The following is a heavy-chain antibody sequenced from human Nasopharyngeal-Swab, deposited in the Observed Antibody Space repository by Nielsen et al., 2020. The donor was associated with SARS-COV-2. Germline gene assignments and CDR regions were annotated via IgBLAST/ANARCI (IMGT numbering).Heavy chain of an antibody. J-gene: IGHJ5*02. V-gene: IGHV3-33*01. CDR2: IWYDGSNK. D-gene: IGHD3-22*01. CDR1: GFTFSSYG. CDR3: ASSGYYYDSSGLEGWFDP. Sequence: GESLKISCAASGFTFSSYGMHWVRQAPGKGLEWVAVIWYDGSNKYYADSVKGRFTISRDNSKNTLYLQMNSLRAEDPAVYYCASSGYYYDSSGLEGWFDPWGQGTLVTVSS.